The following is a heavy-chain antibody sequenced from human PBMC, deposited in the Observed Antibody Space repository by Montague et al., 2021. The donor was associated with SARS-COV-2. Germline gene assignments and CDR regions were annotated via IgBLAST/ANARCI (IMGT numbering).Heavy chain of an antibody. CDR3: EYDYGDYGSRYYYGLDV. CDR2: IYYSGST. D-gene: IGHD4-17*01. Sequence: SETLSLTCTVSGGSISSSSYYRGWIRQPPGKGLEWIGSIYYSGSTYYNPSLKSRVTISVDTSKNQFSLKLSSVTAADTAVYYCEYDYGDYGSRYYYGLDVWGQGTTVTVSS. J-gene: IGHJ6*02. CDR1: GGSISSSSYY. V-gene: IGHV4-39*07.